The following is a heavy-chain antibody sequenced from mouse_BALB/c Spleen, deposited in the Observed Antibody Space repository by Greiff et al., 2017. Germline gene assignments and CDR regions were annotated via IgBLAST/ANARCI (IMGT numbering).Heavy chain of an antibody. Sequence: QVQLKESGPGLVAPSQSLSITCTVSGFSLTSYGVHWVRQPPGKGLEWLGVIWAGGSTNYNSALMSRLSISKDNSKSQVFLKMNSLQTDDTAMYYCARNGKGYFDVWGAGTTVTVSS. CDR2: IWAGGST. CDR3: ARNGKGYFDV. CDR1: GFSLTSYG. D-gene: IGHD2-1*01. J-gene: IGHJ1*01. V-gene: IGHV2-9*02.